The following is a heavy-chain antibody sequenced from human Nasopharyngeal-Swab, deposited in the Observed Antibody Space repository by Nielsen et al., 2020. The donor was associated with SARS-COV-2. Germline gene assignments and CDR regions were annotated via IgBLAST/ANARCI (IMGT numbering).Heavy chain of an antibody. Sequence: GSLRLSCTVSGGSISSGSYYWSWIRQHPGKGLEWIGYIYYSGSTNYNPSLKSRVTISVDTPKNQFSLKLSSVTAADTAVYYCAGVVVPSGSFDYWGQGTLVTVSS. CDR2: IYYSGST. J-gene: IGHJ4*02. CDR3: AGVVVPSGSFDY. CDR1: GGSISSGSYY. V-gene: IGHV4-61*01. D-gene: IGHD2-21*01.